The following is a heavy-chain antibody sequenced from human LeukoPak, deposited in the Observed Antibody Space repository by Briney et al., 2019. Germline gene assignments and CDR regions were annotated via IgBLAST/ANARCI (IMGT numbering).Heavy chain of an antibody. J-gene: IGHJ1*01. Sequence: SDTLSLTCTVSGESITSGQYYWSWIRQSAVKGLEWIGRFYISGFTNYNPSLKSRVTISLDRSRNQFFLNLTSVTAADTAVYYCARDDYGDSFQLWGQGTLVTVSS. D-gene: IGHD4-17*01. V-gene: IGHV4-61*02. CDR3: ARDDYGDSFQL. CDR1: GESITSGQYY. CDR2: FYISGFT.